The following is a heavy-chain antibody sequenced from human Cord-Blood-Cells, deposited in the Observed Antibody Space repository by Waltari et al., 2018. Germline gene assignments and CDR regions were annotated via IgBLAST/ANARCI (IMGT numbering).Heavy chain of an antibody. J-gene: IGHJ3*02. CDR1: GFSLSTSGVG. Sequence: QITLKESGPTLVKPTQTLPLTCTFSGFSLSTSGVGAGWIRPPPGRALEWLALIYWDDDKRYSPSLKSRLTITKDTSKNQVVLTMTNMDPVDTATYYCAHYYYDSSGYYEGAFDIWGQGTMVTVSS. V-gene: IGHV2-5*02. D-gene: IGHD3-22*01. CDR3: AHYYYDSSGYYEGAFDI. CDR2: IYWDDDK.